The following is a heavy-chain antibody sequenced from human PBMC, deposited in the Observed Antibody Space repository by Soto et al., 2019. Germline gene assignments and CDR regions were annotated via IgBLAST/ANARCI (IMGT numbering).Heavy chain of an antibody. CDR3: ASAGGYSYGYQFDY. D-gene: IGHD5-18*01. CDR1: GFTFNNYA. Sequence: GGSLRLSCAASGFTFNNYAMSWVRQAPGKGLEWVSGLSGGGGTTYYADSLKGRFTISRDKSKNTLYLQMSSLRAEDTAIYYCASAGGYSYGYQFDYWGQGTLVTVSS. J-gene: IGHJ4*02. CDR2: LSGGGGTT. V-gene: IGHV3-23*01.